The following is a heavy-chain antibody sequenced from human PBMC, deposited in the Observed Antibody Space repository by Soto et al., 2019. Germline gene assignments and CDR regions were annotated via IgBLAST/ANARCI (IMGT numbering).Heavy chain of an antibody. Sequence: QVQLQQWGAGLLKPSETLSLTCAVYGGSFSGYYWSWIRQPPGKGLEWIGEINHSGSTNYNPSLTGQVTIAVDTSKNQFSLKLSSVNAADTAVYYCAREQGYSGYGAFDYWGQGTLVTVSS. D-gene: IGHD5-12*01. CDR1: GGSFSGYY. CDR2: INHSGST. CDR3: AREQGYSGYGAFDY. J-gene: IGHJ4*02. V-gene: IGHV4-34*01.